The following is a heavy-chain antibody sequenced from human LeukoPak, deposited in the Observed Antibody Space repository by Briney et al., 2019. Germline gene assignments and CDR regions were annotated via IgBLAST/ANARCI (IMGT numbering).Heavy chain of an antibody. CDR1: GFTFSNFA. V-gene: IGHV3-23*01. J-gene: IGHJ4*02. CDR3: AKRGITHYLDY. CDR2: LGSGGDDT. D-gene: IGHD3-10*01. Sequence: PGGSLRLSCAASGFTFSNFAMSWGRQAPGRGLEWVSSLGSGGDDTYYADSVKGRFTISRDNSRNTVSLLMNSLRAGDTAIYYCAKRGITHYLDYWGQGALVTVSS.